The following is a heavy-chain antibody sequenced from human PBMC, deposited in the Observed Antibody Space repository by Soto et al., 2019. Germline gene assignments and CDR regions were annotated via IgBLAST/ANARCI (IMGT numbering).Heavy chain of an antibody. D-gene: IGHD5-18*01. CDR3: ARDTTY. J-gene: IGHJ4*02. CDR2: IIPYLDIT. V-gene: IGHV1-69*02. Sequence: QVQLVQSGAEVKKPGSSVKVSCKAYGGTFGTYTISWVRQAPGQGLEWMGRIIPYLDITDYAQKFQGRFTIAADKSTTTAYMELNRLRSEDTAVYFCARDTTYWGQGTLVTVSS. CDR1: GGTFGTYT.